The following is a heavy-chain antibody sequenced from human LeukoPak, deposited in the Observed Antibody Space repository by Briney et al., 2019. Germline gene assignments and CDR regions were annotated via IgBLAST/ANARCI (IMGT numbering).Heavy chain of an antibody. CDR3: ARSSPKIAAADRIAFDI. V-gene: IGHV1-8*02. J-gene: IGHJ3*02. CDR2: MNPNSGNT. CDR1: GYTFTGYY. Sequence: GASVKVSCKASGYTFTGYYMHWVRQAPGQGLEWMGWMNPNSGNTGYAQKFQGRVTMTRNTSISTAYMELSSLRSEDTAVYYCARSSPKIAAADRIAFDIWGQGTMVTVSS. D-gene: IGHD6-13*01.